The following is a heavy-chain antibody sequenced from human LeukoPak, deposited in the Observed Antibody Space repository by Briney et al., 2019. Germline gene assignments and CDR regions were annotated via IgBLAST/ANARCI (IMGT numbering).Heavy chain of an antibody. CDR1: GFTFSSYE. Sequence: GGSLRLSCAASGFTFSSYEMNWVRQAPGKGLEWVSGISWNSGSIGYADSAKGRFTISRDNAKNSLYLQMNSLRAEDTPLYYCAKEDIAAAGFDYWGQGTLVTVSS. CDR2: ISWNSGSI. D-gene: IGHD6-13*01. V-gene: IGHV3-9*01. J-gene: IGHJ4*02. CDR3: AKEDIAAAGFDY.